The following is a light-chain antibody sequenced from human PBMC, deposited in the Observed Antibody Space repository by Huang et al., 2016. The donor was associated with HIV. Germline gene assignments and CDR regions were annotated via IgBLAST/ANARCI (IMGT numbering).Light chain of an antibody. CDR1: QSIGSY. CDR2: ATS. Sequence: DIQMTQSPSSLSASVGDRVTITCRASQSIGSYLNWYKQKPVNAPKLLIYATSSLQSGVPSRFIGSGSRTDFTLTISSLQPEDFASYFCQQTNSAPLTFGGGTKVEIK. J-gene: IGKJ4*01. V-gene: IGKV1-39*01. CDR3: QQTNSAPLT.